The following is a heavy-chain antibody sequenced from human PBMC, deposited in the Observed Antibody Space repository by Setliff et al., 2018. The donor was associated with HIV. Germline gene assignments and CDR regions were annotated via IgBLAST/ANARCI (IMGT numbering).Heavy chain of an antibody. CDR1: GVSIRSDVYY. CDR2: IYYSGST. D-gene: IGHD4-17*01. CDR3: AREIYGGNSRPFDY. J-gene: IGHJ4*02. V-gene: IGHV4-61*10. Sequence: PSETLSLTCTVSGVSIRSDVYYWSWIRQPAGKGLEWIGHIYYSGSTNCNPSLKSRVTISVDTSKNQLSLKLNSVTAADTAVYFCAREIYGGNSRPFDYWGQGTQVTVS.